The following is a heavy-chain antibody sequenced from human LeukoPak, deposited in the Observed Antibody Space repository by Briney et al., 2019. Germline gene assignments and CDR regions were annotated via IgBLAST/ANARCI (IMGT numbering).Heavy chain of an antibody. CDR2: IIPILGIA. V-gene: IGHV1-69*04. CDR1: GGTFSSYA. Sequence: SVKVSCKASGGTFSSYAISWVRQAPGQGLEWMGRIIPILGIANYAQKFQGRVTITAVKSTSTAYMELSSLRSEDTAVYYCARGPDDYDISTGYPFDYWGQGTLVTVSS. CDR3: ARGPDDYDISTGYPFDY. D-gene: IGHD3-9*01. J-gene: IGHJ4*02.